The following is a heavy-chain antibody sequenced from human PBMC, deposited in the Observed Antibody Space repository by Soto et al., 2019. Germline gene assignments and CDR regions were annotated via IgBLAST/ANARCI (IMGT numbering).Heavy chain of an antibody. V-gene: IGHV1-69*02. Sequence: QVQLVQSGAEVKKPGSSVRVSCTASGDTFNFYTISWVRQVPGQGPEWMGRIIPMLRMSNYAQKFQGRVTIMADKSTSTVYMNLSGLTSEDTAVYYCATNYGSGSTHFDYWGQGTLVTVSS. CDR1: GDTFNFYT. J-gene: IGHJ4*02. CDR3: ATNYGSGSTHFDY. D-gene: IGHD3-10*01. CDR2: IIPMLRMS.